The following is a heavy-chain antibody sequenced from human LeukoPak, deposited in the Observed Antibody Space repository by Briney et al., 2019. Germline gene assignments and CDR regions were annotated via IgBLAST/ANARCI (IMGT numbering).Heavy chain of an antibody. CDR3: ARRHGASWADFDY. V-gene: IGHV3-48*02. CDR2: ISSSSSTI. J-gene: IGHJ4*02. D-gene: IGHD2-2*01. CDR1: GFTFSSYS. Sequence: GGSLTPSCAASGFTFSSYSMNWVRQAPGKGVEWVSYISSSSSTIYYADSVKGRFTISRDNAKNSLYLQMNSLRDEDTAVYYCARRHGASWADFDYWGQGTLVTVSS.